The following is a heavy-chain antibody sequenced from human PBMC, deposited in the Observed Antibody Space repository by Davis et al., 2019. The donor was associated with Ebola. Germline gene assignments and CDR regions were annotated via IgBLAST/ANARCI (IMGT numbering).Heavy chain of an antibody. CDR2: IYPGDSDT. Sequence: GGSLRLSCKASGYSFTTHWIGWVRQMPGKGLEWMGIIYPGDSDTRYSPSFQDQVTISADKSINTAYLQWSSLKASDTAIYYCARRGYNSALWGMDVWGKGTTVTVSS. V-gene: IGHV5-51*01. CDR3: ARRGYNSALWGMDV. J-gene: IGHJ6*04. CDR1: GYSFTTHW. D-gene: IGHD3-22*01.